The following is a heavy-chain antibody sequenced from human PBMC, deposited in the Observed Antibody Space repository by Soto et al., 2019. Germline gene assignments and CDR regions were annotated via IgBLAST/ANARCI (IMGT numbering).Heavy chain of an antibody. Sequence: QVQLVQSGAEVKEPGASVKVSCKASGYTFTAYYIHWVRQAPGQGLEWMGWINPNNGDTNYAQKFQGSVTMTRDTSITTAYMELNRLRSDDTAVYFCAKLGQYSTSAGQLDYWGQGTLVTVSS. CDR3: AKLGQYSTSAGQLDY. CDR1: GYTFTAYY. V-gene: IGHV1-2*02. CDR2: INPNNGDT. J-gene: IGHJ4*02. D-gene: IGHD6-6*01.